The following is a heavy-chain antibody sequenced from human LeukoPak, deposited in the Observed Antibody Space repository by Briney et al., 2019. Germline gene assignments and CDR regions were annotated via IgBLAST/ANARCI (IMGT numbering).Heavy chain of an antibody. CDR2: IYYSGST. J-gene: IGHJ4*02. Sequence: QSLTCTVSGDSISSRGYYWSWIRQHPGKGLEWIWYIYYSGSTYYIPSLKSRVTISVDTSKNQFSLKLSSVTAADTAVYFCARGWSVIDYWGQGTLVNVSS. CDR3: ARGWSVIDY. V-gene: IGHV4-31*03. D-gene: IGHD2-15*01. CDR1: GDSISSRGYY.